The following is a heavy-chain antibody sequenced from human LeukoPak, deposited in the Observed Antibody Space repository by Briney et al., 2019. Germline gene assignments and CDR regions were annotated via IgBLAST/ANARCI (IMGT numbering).Heavy chain of an antibody. J-gene: IGHJ4*02. V-gene: IGHV3-74*01. CDR3: ARDITLTRGGRSDY. D-gene: IGHD3-10*01. CDR2: INSDGKTT. Sequence: GGSLRLSCAASGFTFSSYWMYWVRQAPGKGLVWVSRINSDGKTTNYADSVKGRFTISRDNAKNTLYLQMNSLRAEDMAVYYCARDITLTRGGRSDYWGQGTLVTVSA. CDR1: GFTFSSYW.